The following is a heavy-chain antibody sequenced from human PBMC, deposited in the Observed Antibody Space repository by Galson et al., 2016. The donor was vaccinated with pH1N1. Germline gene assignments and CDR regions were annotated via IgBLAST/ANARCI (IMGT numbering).Heavy chain of an antibody. CDR2: IKQDGSQS. D-gene: IGHD6-13*01. CDR1: GFTFSDCW. V-gene: IGHV3-7*01. J-gene: IGHJ4*02. CDR3: VRATGAAGAH. Sequence: SLRLSCAASGFTFSDCWMHWARQAPGKGLEWVANIKQDGSQSYYLDSVKGRFTISRDNAKNSLYLQMNSLTAEDSALYYCVRATGAAGAHWGQGTLVTVSS.